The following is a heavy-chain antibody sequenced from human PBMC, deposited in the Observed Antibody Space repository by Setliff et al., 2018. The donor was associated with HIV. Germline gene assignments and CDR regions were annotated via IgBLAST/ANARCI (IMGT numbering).Heavy chain of an antibody. V-gene: IGHV4-61*09. CDR3: ARHSITLVVGVPERDDAFDI. CDR2: IYTSGKT. CDR1: GDSITRGSYY. D-gene: IGHD3-22*01. Sequence: SETLSLTCTVSGDSITRGSYYWSWIRQPAGKGLEWIGHIYTSGKTHYSPSLKSRITISADTSKNQLSLNLSSVTAADTAVYYCARHSITLVVGVPERDDAFDIWGQGTMVTVSS. J-gene: IGHJ3*02.